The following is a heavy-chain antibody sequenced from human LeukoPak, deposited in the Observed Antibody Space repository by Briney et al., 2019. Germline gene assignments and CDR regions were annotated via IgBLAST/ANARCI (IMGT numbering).Heavy chain of an antibody. Sequence: GGSLRLSCSASGFTFSSYAMHWVRQAPGKGLEWVAVISYDGSNKYYADSVKGRFTISRDNSKNTLYLQMNSLRAEDTAVYYCARDKNYDSSGYPGYWGQGTLVTVSS. CDR1: GFTFSSYA. J-gene: IGHJ4*02. CDR3: ARDKNYDSSGYPGY. D-gene: IGHD3-22*01. V-gene: IGHV3-30*04. CDR2: ISYDGSNK.